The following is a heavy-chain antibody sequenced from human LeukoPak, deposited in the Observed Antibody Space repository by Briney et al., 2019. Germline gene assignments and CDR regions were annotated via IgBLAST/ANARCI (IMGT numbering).Heavy chain of an antibody. D-gene: IGHD3-22*01. J-gene: IGHJ4*02. CDR3: ARSHSYYYDSSGYYSDY. V-gene: IGHV1-46*01. CDR1: GYTFTGYY. CDR2: INPSGGST. Sequence: ASVKVSCKASGYTFTGYYMHWVRQAPGQGLEWMGIINPSGGSTSYAQKLQGRVTMTRDTSTSTVYMELSSLRSEDTAVYYCARSHSYYYDSSGYYSDYWGQGTLVTVSS.